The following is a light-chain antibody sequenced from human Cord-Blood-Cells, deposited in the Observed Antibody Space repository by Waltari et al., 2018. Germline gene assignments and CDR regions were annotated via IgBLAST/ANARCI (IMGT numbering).Light chain of an antibody. Sequence: DIVMTQSPLSLPVTPGEPASLPCRSSQSLLHSNGYNYLDWYLQKPGQSPQLLIYLGSNRASGVPDRFSGSGSGTDFTLKISRVEAEDVGVYYCMQALQTSFTFGPGTKVDIK. CDR2: LGS. CDR3: MQALQTSFT. V-gene: IGKV2-28*01. CDR1: QSLLHSNGYNY. J-gene: IGKJ3*01.